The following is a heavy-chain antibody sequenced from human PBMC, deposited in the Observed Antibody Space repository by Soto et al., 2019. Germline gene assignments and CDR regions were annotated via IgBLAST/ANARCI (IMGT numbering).Heavy chain of an antibody. J-gene: IGHJ4*02. CDR3: ARRYGYSFDY. Sequence: QVQLQESGPGLVKPSETLSLTCTVSGGSISSYYWSWIRQPPGKGLECIGYIYYSGSTNYNPSLKSRVTISVDTSKNQFSLNLSSMTAADTAVYYCARRYGYSFDYWGQGTLVTVSS. D-gene: IGHD1-1*01. V-gene: IGHV4-59*08. CDR1: GGSISSYY. CDR2: IYYSGST.